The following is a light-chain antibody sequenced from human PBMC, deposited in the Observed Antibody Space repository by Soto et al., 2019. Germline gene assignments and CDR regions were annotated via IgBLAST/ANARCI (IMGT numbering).Light chain of an antibody. J-gene: IGKJ1*01. Sequence: DVVMTQSPLSLPVNLGQPASISCRSSQSLVHSDGNTYMNWFQQRPGQSPRRLIYRVSNRDSGVPDRFSGSGSGTYFTLNNSRVEAEDVGVYYCLQGTHWPWTFGHGTKVEIK. CDR1: QSLVHSDGNTY. V-gene: IGKV2-30*02. CDR3: LQGTHWPWT. CDR2: RVS.